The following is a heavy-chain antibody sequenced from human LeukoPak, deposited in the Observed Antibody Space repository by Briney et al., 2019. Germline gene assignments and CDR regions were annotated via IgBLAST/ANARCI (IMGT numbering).Heavy chain of an antibody. CDR1: GGSISSSSYY. V-gene: IGHV4-39*07. D-gene: IGHD3-10*01. Sequence: SETLSLTCTVSGGSISSSSYYWGWIRQPPGKGLEWIGSIYYSGSTYYNPSLKSRVTISVDTSKNQFSLKLSSVTAADTAVYYCASLRGVIRSRPENYWGQGTLVTVSS. J-gene: IGHJ4*02. CDR2: IYYSGST. CDR3: ASLRGVIRSRPENY.